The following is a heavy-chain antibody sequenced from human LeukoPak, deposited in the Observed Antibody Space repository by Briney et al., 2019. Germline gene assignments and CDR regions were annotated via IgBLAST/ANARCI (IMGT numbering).Heavy chain of an antibody. Sequence: PSETLSLTRTVSGGSISSSSYYWGWIRQPPGKGLEWIGSIYYSGSTYYNPSLKSRVTISVDTSKNQFSLKLSSVTAADTAVYYCARDRWNYYYYYMDVWGKGTTVTVSS. CDR2: IYYSGST. CDR1: GGSISSSSYY. CDR3: ARDRWNYYYYYMDV. V-gene: IGHV4-39*07. D-gene: IGHD5-24*01. J-gene: IGHJ6*03.